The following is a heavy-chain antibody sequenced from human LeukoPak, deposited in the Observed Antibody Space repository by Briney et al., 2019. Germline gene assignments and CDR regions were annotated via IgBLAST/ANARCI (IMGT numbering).Heavy chain of an antibody. J-gene: IGHJ4*02. CDR3: AKGNGYSYGRYYFDY. Sequence: GGSLRLSCAASGFTFSSYAMGSGRQAPGKGLEWVSAITASGGNTYYADSEKGRFTIYRDNSKNTLYLQVNSLRAEDTAVYYCAKGNGYSYGRYYFDYWGQGTLVTVSS. D-gene: IGHD5-18*01. CDR2: ITASGGNT. CDR1: GFTFSSYA. V-gene: IGHV3-23*01.